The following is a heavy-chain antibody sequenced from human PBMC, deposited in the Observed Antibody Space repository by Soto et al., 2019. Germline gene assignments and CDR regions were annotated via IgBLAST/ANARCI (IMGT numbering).Heavy chain of an antibody. CDR3: ARKYGIPVAGTFDY. J-gene: IGHJ4*02. V-gene: IGHV4-28*01. CDR1: GYSVSDSNW. D-gene: IGHD6-19*01. Sequence: SETLSLTCAVSGYSVSDSNWWGWIRQPPGKGLEWMGHIYNSGSTYYKSSLKGRVTMSIDTSKNQFSLRLYSVTAVDTAVYYCARKYGIPVAGTFDYWGQGILVTVS. CDR2: IYNSGST.